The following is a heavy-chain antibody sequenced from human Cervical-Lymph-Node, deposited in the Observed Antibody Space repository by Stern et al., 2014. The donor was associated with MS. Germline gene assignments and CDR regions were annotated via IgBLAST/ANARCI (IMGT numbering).Heavy chain of an antibody. D-gene: IGHD6-19*01. V-gene: IGHV1-69*01. CDR3: AREGVAGIYYYYGMDV. CDR2: IIAIFGTA. Sequence: VQLVESGAEVKKPGSSVKVSCKASGGTFSSYAISWVRQAPGQGLEWMGGIIAIFGTANYAQKFQGRVTITADESPSTAYMELSSLRSEDTAVYYCAREGVAGIYYYYGMDVWGQGTTVTVSS. CDR1: GGTFSSYA. J-gene: IGHJ6*02.